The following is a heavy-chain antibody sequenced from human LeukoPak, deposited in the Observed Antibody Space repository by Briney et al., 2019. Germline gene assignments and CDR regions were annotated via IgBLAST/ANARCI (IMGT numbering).Heavy chain of an antibody. CDR1: GFTFSTYG. CDR2: IWYDGSNK. J-gene: IGHJ4*02. V-gene: IGHV3-33*01. D-gene: IGHD3-10*01. Sequence: GRSLRLSCAASGFTFSTYGMHWVRQAPGKGLEWPTDIWYDGSNKYYTDSVKGRFTISRDNSKNALYLQMSSLRAEDTAVYYCARDSNSYGSGATIDYWGQGTLVTVSS. CDR3: ARDSNSYGSGATIDY.